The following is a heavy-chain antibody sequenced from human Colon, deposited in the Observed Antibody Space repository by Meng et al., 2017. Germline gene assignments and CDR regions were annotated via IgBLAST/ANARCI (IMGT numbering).Heavy chain of an antibody. V-gene: IGHV4-31*03. Sequence: QVHLHESGPGLVRPSDNLSLVRTVSGGSIKSGGYHWSWVRQHPGKGLEYIGFMSDSGTTDYNPSLRSRVSISEIGSSKNQFSLTLRSVTAADTATYFCARDTLYGTDYWGQGVLVTVSS. J-gene: IGHJ4*02. CDR2: MSDSGTT. D-gene: IGHD4-17*01. CDR1: GGSIKSGGYH. CDR3: ARDTLYGTDY.